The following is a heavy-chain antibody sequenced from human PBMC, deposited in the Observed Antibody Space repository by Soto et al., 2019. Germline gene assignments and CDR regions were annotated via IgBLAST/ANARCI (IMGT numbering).Heavy chain of an antibody. D-gene: IGHD2-8*01. CDR3: ARDGDTNGWTPFHY. J-gene: IGHJ4*02. Sequence: SETLSLTCTVFGCSVSSGDFYWSWIRQPPGQGLEWIGYVYFSGGTSYNPSLKSRVTMSVDTSNNKFSLKPTSVTAADTAVYYCARDGDTNGWTPFHYWGQGALFTVSS. CDR2: VYFSGGT. CDR1: GCSVSSGDFY. V-gene: IGHV4-61*08.